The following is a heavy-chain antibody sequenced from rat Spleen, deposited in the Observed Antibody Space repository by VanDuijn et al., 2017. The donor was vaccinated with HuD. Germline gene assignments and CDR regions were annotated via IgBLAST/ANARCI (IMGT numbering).Heavy chain of an antibody. J-gene: IGHJ3*01. Sequence: EVQLVETGGGLVQPGKSLKLSCVASGFTFSRYWMYWVRQAPGKGLEWVSSVSSDGVNTYYPDSVKGRFTISRDNAENIVYLQMNSLKCEDTATYYCARSDGVHYYLPFADWGQGTLVTVSS. CDR1: GFTFSRYW. D-gene: IGHD1-12*02. CDR2: VSSDGVNT. V-gene: IGHV5-58*01. CDR3: ARSDGVHYYLPFAD.